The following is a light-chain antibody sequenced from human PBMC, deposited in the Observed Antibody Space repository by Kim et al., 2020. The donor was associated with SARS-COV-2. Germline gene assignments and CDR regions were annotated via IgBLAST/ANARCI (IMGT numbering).Light chain of an antibody. J-gene: IGKJ2*01. Sequence: DIQMTQSPSSLSASVGDRVTITCQASHDINKCLNWYQQKPGKAPKLLINDVFNLEIGVPSRFSGSGSGTDFTFTISSLQPEDIATYYCQQYDNLPYTFGQGTKVDIK. CDR2: DVF. CDR3: QQYDNLPYT. CDR1: HDINKC. V-gene: IGKV1-33*01.